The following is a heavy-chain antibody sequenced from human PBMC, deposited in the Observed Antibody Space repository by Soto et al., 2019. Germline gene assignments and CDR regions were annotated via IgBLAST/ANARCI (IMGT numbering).Heavy chain of an antibody. V-gene: IGHV5-10-1*01. CDR2: IDPSDSYT. J-gene: IGHJ6*02. CDR1: GYRFTSYW. CDR3: ARPQYYYYYGMDV. Sequence: GESLKISCEDSGYRFTSYWISWVRQMPGKGLEWMGRIDPSDSYTNYSPSFQGHVTISADKSIGTAYLQWSSLKASDTAMYYCARPQYYYYYGMDVWGQGTTVTVSS.